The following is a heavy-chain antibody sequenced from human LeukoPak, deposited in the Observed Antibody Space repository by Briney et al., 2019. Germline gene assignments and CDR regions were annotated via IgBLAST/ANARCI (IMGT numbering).Heavy chain of an antibody. V-gene: IGHV4-39*07. CDR2: TYYRGST. J-gene: IGHJ5*02. CDR3: ARVWQQPQEHWFDP. CDR1: GGSISSSDYY. D-gene: IGHD6-13*01. Sequence: PSETLSLTCTVSGGSISSSDYYWDWIRQSPGKGLEWIGTTYYRGSTFYNPSLKSRLTISVDTSKNQFSLKLSSVTAADTAVYYCARVWQQPQEHWFDPWGQGTLVAVSS.